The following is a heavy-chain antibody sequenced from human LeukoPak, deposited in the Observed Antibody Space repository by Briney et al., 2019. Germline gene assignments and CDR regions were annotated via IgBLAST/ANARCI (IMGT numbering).Heavy chain of an antibody. CDR1: GGSFSGYY. V-gene: IGHV4-34*01. J-gene: IGHJ4*02. D-gene: IGHD3-22*01. CDR3: AREYYYDSSGTLGGYYFDC. CDR2: INHSGST. Sequence: PSETLSLTCAVYGGSFSGYYWSWIRQPPGKGLEWIGEINHSGSTNYNPSLKSRVTISVDTSKNQFSLKLSSVTAADTAVYYCAREYYYDSSGTLGGYYFDCWGQGTLVTVSS.